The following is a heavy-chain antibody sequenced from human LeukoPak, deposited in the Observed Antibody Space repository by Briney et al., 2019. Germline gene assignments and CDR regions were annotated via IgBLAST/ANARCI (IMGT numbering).Heavy chain of an antibody. D-gene: IGHD2-8*01. CDR2: ISAYNGNT. J-gene: IGHJ6*02. CDR1: GYTFTSYG. V-gene: IGHV1-18*01. Sequence: GASVKVSCKASGYTFTSYGISWVRQAPGQGLEWMGWISAYNGNTNYAQKLQGRVTMTTDTSTSTAYMELRSLRSDDTAVYYCARDGARPHIVLMVYAIHTPGYGMDVWGQGTTVTVSS. CDR3: ARDGARPHIVLMVYAIHTPGYGMDV.